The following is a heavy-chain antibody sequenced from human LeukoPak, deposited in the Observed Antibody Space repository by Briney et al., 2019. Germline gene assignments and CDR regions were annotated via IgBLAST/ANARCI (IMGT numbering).Heavy chain of an antibody. Sequence: PGGSLRLSCAASGFTVSSNYMSWVRQAPGKGLEWVSVIYSGGSTYYADSVKGRFTISRDNYKNTLYLQMNSLRAEDTAVYYCARGPLAVAGNDYWGQGTLVTVSS. J-gene: IGHJ4*02. CDR2: IYSGGST. CDR1: GFTVSSNY. CDR3: ARGPLAVAGNDY. V-gene: IGHV3-66*01. D-gene: IGHD6-19*01.